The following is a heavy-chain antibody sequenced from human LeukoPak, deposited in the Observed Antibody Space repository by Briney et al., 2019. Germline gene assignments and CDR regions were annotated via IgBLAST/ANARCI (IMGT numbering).Heavy chain of an antibody. D-gene: IGHD6-13*01. Sequence: GGSLRLSCAASGFTLSSYWMSWVRQTPAKGLEWVAKIKQDGREKYYVESVKGRFTTSRDNAKNSLYMQMNSLRGEDTAVYYCERGIAAAGLFDYWGQGTLVTVSS. CDR3: ERGIAAAGLFDY. CDR2: IKQDGREK. CDR1: GFTLSSYW. J-gene: IGHJ4*02. V-gene: IGHV3-7*01.